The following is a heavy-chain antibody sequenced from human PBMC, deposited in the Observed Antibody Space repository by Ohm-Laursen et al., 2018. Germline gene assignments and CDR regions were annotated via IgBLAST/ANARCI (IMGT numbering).Heavy chain of an antibody. V-gene: IGHV3-11*01. CDR1: GFTFSDYY. CDR2: ISSSGSTI. D-gene: IGHD5-24*01. CDR3: ARVSRGTLQSP. J-gene: IGHJ5*02. Sequence: SLRLSCSAPGFTFSDYYMSWIRQAPGKGLEWVSYISSSGSTIYYADSVKGRFTISRDNAKNSLYLQMNSLRAEDTAVYYCARVSRGTLQSPWGQGTLVTVSS.